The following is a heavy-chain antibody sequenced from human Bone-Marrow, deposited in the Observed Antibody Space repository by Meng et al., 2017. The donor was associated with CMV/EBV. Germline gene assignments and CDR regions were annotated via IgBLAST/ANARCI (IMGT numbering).Heavy chain of an antibody. J-gene: IGHJ4*02. V-gene: IGHV6-1*01. CDR2: TYYKSKWYS. D-gene: IGHD5-24*01. CDR3: ARGGLGGWPMDY. CDR1: GDSVSDNRAA. Sequence: SQTLSLTCAISGDSVSDNRAAWNWIRQSPSRGLEWLGRTYYKSKWYSDYAVSVKSRITINPDTSKNQFSLHLKSVTPEDTAVYYCARGGLGGWPMDYWGQGTLVTV.